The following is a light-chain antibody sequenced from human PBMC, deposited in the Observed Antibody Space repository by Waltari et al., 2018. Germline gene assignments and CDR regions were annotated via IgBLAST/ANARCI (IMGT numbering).Light chain of an antibody. CDR2: DAS. Sequence: EIVLTQSPATLSLSPGERATLSCRASQSVSSCLAWYQQKPGQAPWLLIYDASNRATGIPARFSGSGSGTDFTLTISSLEPEDFAVYYCQQRSNWPPGLTFGGGTKVEIK. CDR1: QSVSSC. V-gene: IGKV3-11*01. J-gene: IGKJ4*01. CDR3: QQRSNWPPGLT.